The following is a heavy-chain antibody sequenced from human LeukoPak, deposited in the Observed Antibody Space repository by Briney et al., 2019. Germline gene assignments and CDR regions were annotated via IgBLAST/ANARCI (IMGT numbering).Heavy chain of an antibody. D-gene: IGHD3-22*01. J-gene: IGHJ5*02. CDR3: ARDGFAGYYDSSGYSASTFS. Sequence: GGSLRLSCAASGFTFSSYSMNWVRQAPGEGLEWVSSISSSSSYIYYADSVKGRFTISRDNAKNSLYLQMNSLRAEDTAVYYCARDGFAGYYDSSGYSASTFSWGQGTLVTVSS. V-gene: IGHV3-21*01. CDR1: GFTFSSYS. CDR2: ISSSSSYI.